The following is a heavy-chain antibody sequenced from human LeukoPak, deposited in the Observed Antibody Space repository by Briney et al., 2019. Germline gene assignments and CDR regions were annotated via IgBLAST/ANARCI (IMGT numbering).Heavy chain of an antibody. CDR1: GVPLNISSDF. CDR3: ARLRRVGGGRIGFDF. Sequence: DTLSLTHTVSGVPLNISSDFWGWIRQPPGKGLDWIGSIYSDGSAYYNEPLKSRVSVSLDTSKTQNSLQLSSVTAADAAVYYCARLRRVGGGRIGFDFWGQGTLVTVSS. V-gene: IGHV4-39*01. CDR2: IYSDGSA. D-gene: IGHD3-16*01. J-gene: IGHJ4*02.